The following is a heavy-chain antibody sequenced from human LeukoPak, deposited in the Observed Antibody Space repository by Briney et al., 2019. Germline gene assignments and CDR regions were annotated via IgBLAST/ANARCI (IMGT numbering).Heavy chain of an antibody. J-gene: IGHJ4*02. Sequence: SGTLSLTCAVSGGSISSSNWWSWVRQPPGKGLEWIGEIYHSGSTNYNPSLKSRVTISVDKSKNQFSLKLSSVTAADTAVYYCARSHGSGSYSPDYWGQGTLVTVSS. V-gene: IGHV4-4*02. CDR2: IYHSGST. CDR3: ARSHGSGSYSPDY. CDR1: GGSISSSNW. D-gene: IGHD3-10*01.